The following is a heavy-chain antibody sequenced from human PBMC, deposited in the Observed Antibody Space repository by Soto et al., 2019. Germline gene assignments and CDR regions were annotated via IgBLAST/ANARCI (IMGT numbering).Heavy chain of an antibody. CDR2: ISAYNGNT. J-gene: IGHJ3*02. CDR3: ATGPLRIQLWDHDAFDI. V-gene: IGHV1-18*01. CDR1: GYTFTSYG. D-gene: IGHD5-18*01. Sequence: ASVKVSCKASGYTFTSYGISWVRQAPGQGLEWMGWISAYNGNTNYAQKLQGRVTMTTDTSTSTAYMELSSLRSEDTAVYYCATGPLRIQLWDHDAFDIWGQGTMVTVSS.